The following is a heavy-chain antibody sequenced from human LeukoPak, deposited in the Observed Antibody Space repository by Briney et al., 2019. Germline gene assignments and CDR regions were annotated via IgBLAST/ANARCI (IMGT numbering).Heavy chain of an antibody. V-gene: IGHV1-69*13. J-gene: IGHJ4*02. CDR3: ARPLTYYYETTDYPRPHFFDY. CDR1: GYTFTSYG. D-gene: IGHD3-3*01. Sequence: GASVKVSCKASGYTFTSYGISWVRQAPGQGLEWMGGIIPFFNTPYYAQKFQGRVAISADESTNTAYMELSSLRSEDTAVYFCARPLTYYYETTDYPRPHFFDYWGQGTLVTVSS. CDR2: IIPFFNTP.